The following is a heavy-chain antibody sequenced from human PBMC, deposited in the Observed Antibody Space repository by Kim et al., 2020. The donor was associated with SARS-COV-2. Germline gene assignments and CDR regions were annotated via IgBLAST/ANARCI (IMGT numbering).Heavy chain of an antibody. CDR1: EFTFSDYY. V-gene: IGHV3-11*05. D-gene: IGHD3-10*01. J-gene: IGHJ4*02. CDR2: ISGTTDYT. Sequence: GGSLRLSCAASEFTFSDYYMGWIRQAPAKGLEWLSYISGTTDYTNYADSVKGRFTISRDNGKNSVFLQMNSVRVEDTAVYYCARVAYGSGSWHYFDYWGQGALVTVSS. CDR3: ARVAYGSGSWHYFDY.